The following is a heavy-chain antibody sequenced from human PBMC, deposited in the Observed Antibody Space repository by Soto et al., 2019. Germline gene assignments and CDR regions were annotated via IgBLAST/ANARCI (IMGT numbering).Heavy chain of an antibody. D-gene: IGHD6-6*01. J-gene: IGHJ5*02. Sequence: ETLSLTCAVYGGSFSGYYWSWIRQPPGKGLEWIGEINHSGSTNHNPSLKSRVTISVDTSKNQFSLKLSSVTAADTAVYYCARGSHSPYSSSSYWFDPWGQGTLVTVSS. CDR1: GGSFSGYY. V-gene: IGHV4-34*01. CDR3: ARGSHSPYSSSSYWFDP. CDR2: INHSGST.